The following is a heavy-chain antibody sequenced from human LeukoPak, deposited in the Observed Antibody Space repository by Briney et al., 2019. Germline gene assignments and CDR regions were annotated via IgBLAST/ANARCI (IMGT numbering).Heavy chain of an antibody. CDR1: GFNFSDYY. D-gene: IGHD3/OR15-3a*01. Sequence: GGSLRLSCVGSGFNFSDYYMSWIRQAPGKGLEWVSGISGSGGGTYYADSVKGRFTISRDNSKNTLYLQMNCLRAEDTAMYYCAKWTGYDTAYHYHGMDVWGQGTTVTVSS. V-gene: IGHV3-23*01. J-gene: IGHJ6*02. CDR2: ISGSGGGT. CDR3: AKWTGYDTAYHYHGMDV.